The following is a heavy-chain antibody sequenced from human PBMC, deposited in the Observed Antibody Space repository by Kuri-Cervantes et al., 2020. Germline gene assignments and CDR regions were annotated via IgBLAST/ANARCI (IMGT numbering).Heavy chain of an antibody. J-gene: IGHJ3*02. CDR1: GFSFSSYS. CDR2: ISSSSSYI. V-gene: IGHV3-21*03. D-gene: IGHD3-22*01. CDR3: ARDFDYDSPYEPNDDAFDI. Sequence: GESLKISCAASGFSFSSYSMNWVRQAPGKGLEWVSSISSSSSYIYYADSVKGRFTISRDNAKNSLYLQMNSLRAEDTAVYYCARDFDYDSPYEPNDDAFDIWGQGTMVTVSS.